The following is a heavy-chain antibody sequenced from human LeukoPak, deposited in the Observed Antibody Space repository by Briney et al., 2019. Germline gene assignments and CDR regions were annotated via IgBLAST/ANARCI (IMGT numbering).Heavy chain of an antibody. CDR2: ISGSGGNT. D-gene: IGHD7-27*01. V-gene: IGHV3-23*01. CDR1: GFTFSRNA. Sequence: GGSLRLSCAASGFTFSRNAMSWVRQAPGKGLEWVSAISGSGGNTYYADSVKGRFTISRDNSKNTLYLQMNSLRAEDTAVYYSAKVLGVANWADAFDIWGQGTMVTVSS. J-gene: IGHJ3*02. CDR3: AKVLGVANWADAFDI.